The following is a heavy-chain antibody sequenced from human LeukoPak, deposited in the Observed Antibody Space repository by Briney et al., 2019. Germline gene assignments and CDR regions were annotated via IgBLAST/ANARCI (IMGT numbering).Heavy chain of an antibody. D-gene: IGHD3-10*01. CDR3: AKDMNSYGSGSSYNPWGPFDS. V-gene: IGHV3-9*01. J-gene: IGHJ4*02. Sequence: GRSLRLSCAASGFTFDNYAMHWVRQAPGKGLEWVSGIAWNSGNTGFADPVKGRFTISRDNAENSLYLQMNSLTPEDTAFYFCAKDMNSYGSGSSYNPWGPFDSWGQGTLVTVSS. CDR2: IAWNSGNT. CDR1: GFTFDNYA.